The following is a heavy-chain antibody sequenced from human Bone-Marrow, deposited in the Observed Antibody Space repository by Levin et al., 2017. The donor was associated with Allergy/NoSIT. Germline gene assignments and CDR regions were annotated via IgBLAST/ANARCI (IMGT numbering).Heavy chain of an antibody. V-gene: IGHV3-23*01. CDR3: ARIQGRDLLTLRNWRGSVYYFDL. J-gene: IGHJ4*02. Sequence: SCAASGFTFFFHAMTWVRQAPGKGLEWVSTISGTGDGTYYADAVKGRFTIPRDTSKNTVYLQMNSLKAEDSAIYYCARIQGRDLLTLRNWRGSVYYFDLWGPGTLVTVSS. CDR1: GFTFFFHA. D-gene: IGHD5-12*01. CDR2: ISGTGDGT.